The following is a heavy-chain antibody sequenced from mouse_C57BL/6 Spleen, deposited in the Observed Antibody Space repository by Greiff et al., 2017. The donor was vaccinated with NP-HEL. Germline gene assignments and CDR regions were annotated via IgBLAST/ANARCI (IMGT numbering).Heavy chain of an antibody. CDR1: GYTFTDYY. J-gene: IGHJ3*01. D-gene: IGHD4-1*01. Sequence: VQLQQSGPVLVKPGASVKMSCKASGYTFTDYYMNWVKQSHGKSLEWIGVINPYNGGTSYNQKFKGKATLTVDKSSSTAYMELNSLTSEDSAVYYCARGGDWDRFAYWGQGTLVTVSA. CDR2: INPYNGGT. CDR3: ARGGDWDRFAY. V-gene: IGHV1-19*01.